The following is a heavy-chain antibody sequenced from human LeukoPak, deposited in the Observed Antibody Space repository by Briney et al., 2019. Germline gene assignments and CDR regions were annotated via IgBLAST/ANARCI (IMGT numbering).Heavy chain of an antibody. CDR2: INHSGST. CDR1: GGSFSGYY. J-gene: IGHJ6*02. CDR3: ARTHRNHYYYYYYGVDV. D-gene: IGHD1-14*01. Sequence: SETLSLTCAVYGGSFSGYYWSWIRQPPGKGLEWIGEINHSGSTNYNPSLKSRVTISVDTSKNQFSLKLSSVTAADTAVYYCARTHRNHYYYYYYGVDVWGQGTTVTVSS. V-gene: IGHV4-34*01.